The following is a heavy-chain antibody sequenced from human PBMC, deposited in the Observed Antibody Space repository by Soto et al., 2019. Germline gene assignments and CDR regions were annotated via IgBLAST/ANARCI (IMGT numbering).Heavy chain of an antibody. CDR2: IYYSGST. CDR1: GGSISSSSYY. Sequence: SETLSLTCTVSGGSISSSSYYWGWIRQPPGKGLEWIGSIYYSGSTYYNPSLKSRVTISVDTSKNQFSPKLSSVTAADTAVYYCASSGSYYFDYWGKGTLVTVSS. J-gene: IGHJ4*02. V-gene: IGHV4-39*01. CDR3: ASSGSYYFDY. D-gene: IGHD1-26*01.